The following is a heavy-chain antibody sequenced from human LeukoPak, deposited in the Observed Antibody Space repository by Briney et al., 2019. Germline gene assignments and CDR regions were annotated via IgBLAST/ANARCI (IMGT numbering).Heavy chain of an antibody. D-gene: IGHD2-15*01. CDR1: GGSFSGYY. Sequence: SETLSLTCAVYGGSFSGYYWSWIRQPPGKGLEWIGEINHSGSTNYNPSLKSRVTISVDTSKNQFSLKLSSVTAADTAVYYCARRPGWYAFDIWGQGTMVTVSS. CDR2: INHSGST. J-gene: IGHJ3*02. V-gene: IGHV4-34*01. CDR3: ARRPGWYAFDI.